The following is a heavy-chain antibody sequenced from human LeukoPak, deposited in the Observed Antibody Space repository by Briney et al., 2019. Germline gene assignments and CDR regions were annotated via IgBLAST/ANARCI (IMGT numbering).Heavy chain of an antibody. CDR3: ARGGYCSNVVCYTSRSLDY. CDR2: ISGSGSTK. D-gene: IGHD2-8*01. Sequence: GGSPRLSCVASAITFSDYYMSWIRQAPGKGLEWVSYISGSGSTKYYADSVKGRFTISRDNAKNSLYLQMNSLRAEDTAVYYCARGGYCSNVVCYTSRSLDYWGQGTLVTVSS. J-gene: IGHJ4*02. CDR1: AITFSDYY. V-gene: IGHV3-11*01.